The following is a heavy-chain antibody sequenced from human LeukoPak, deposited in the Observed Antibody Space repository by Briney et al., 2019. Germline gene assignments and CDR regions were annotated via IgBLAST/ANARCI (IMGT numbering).Heavy chain of an antibody. CDR1: GFTFDDYA. Sequence: GGSLRLSCAASGFTFDDYAMHWVRQAPGKGLEWVSGISWNSGSIGYADSVKGRFTISRDNAKNSLYLQMNSLRAEDAAVYYCARVGATITGYYFDYWGQGTLVTVSS. CDR3: ARVGATITGYYFDY. CDR2: ISWNSGSI. D-gene: IGHD5-24*01. V-gene: IGHV3-9*01. J-gene: IGHJ4*02.